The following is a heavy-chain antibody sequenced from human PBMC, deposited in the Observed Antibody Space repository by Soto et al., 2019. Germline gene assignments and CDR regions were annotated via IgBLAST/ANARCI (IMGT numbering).Heavy chain of an antibody. Sequence: QVQLQQWGAGPLRPLETLSLTCGVSGGSFSGYYWAWIRQSPGKGLEWIGEINDRGSNNYNPSLKSRVSISVDTSKNHYSLNLRSVTAADTAVYDCARESHDILTGPPWVWYFDLWGRGTLVTVSS. CDR2: INDRGSN. J-gene: IGHJ2*01. V-gene: IGHV4-34*01. CDR3: ARESHDILTGPPWVWYFDL. CDR1: GGSFSGYY. D-gene: IGHD3-9*01.